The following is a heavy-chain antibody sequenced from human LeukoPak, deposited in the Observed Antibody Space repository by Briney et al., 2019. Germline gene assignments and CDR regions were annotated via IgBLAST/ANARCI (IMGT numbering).Heavy chain of an antibody. D-gene: IGHD3-16*02. V-gene: IGHV3-21*01. Sequence: GGSLRLSCAASGFTFSSYSMNWVRQAPGKGLEWASSISSSSSYIYYADSVKGRFTISRDNAKNSLYLQMNSLRAEDTAVYYCARDKFYDYVWGSYRPFDYWGQGTLVTVSS. CDR2: ISSSSSYI. CDR3: ARDKFYDYVWGSYRPFDY. CDR1: GFTFSSYS. J-gene: IGHJ4*02.